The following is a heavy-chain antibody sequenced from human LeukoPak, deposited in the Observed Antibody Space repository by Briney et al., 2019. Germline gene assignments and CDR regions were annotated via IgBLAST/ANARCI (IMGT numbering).Heavy chain of an antibody. V-gene: IGHV3-23*01. J-gene: IGHJ4*02. CDR3: ARSRGPNTFGGVHDY. Sequence: GGSLRLSCAASGFTFSTYAMSWVRQAPGKGLEWVSGISGSGGSTYYADFVKGRFTISRDNSKDTLYLQMNSLRAEDTAVYYCARSRGPNTFGGVHDYWGQGTLVTVSS. CDR1: GFTFSTYA. CDR2: ISGSGGST. D-gene: IGHD3-16*01.